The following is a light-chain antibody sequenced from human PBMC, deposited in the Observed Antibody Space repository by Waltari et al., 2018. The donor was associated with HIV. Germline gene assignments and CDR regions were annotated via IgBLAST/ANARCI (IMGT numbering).Light chain of an antibody. CDR3: AAWDDSLNGPV. CDR1: SSNIGSNL. CDR2: SNY. V-gene: IGLV1-44*01. Sequence: QSVLTQPPSASGTPGQRVTISCSGRSSNIGSNLVNWFQQLPGTAPKLLIYSNYQAPAGVPDRFSGSKSGTSASRAISGLQSEDEADYYCAAWDDSLNGPVFGGGTKLTVL. J-gene: IGLJ2*01.